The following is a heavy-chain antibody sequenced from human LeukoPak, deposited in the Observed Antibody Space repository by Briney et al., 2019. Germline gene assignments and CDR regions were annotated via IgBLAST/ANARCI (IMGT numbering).Heavy chain of an antibody. J-gene: IGHJ4*02. CDR3: ARSSGTGTFSY. Sequence: SETLSLTCTVSGDSIGRSTYYWAWIRQPPGKGLEWIGSVYYGRSPYFNPSLESRATISVDTSKNHFSLKMSSVTAADTAVYYCARSSGTGTFSYWGQGTLVTVSS. V-gene: IGHV4-39*02. CDR2: VYYGRSP. D-gene: IGHD6-25*01. CDR1: GDSIGRSTYY.